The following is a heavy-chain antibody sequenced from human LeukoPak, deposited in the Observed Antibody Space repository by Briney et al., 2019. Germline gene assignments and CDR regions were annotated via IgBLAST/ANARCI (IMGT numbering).Heavy chain of an antibody. CDR2: ISGYYGHT. J-gene: IGHJ4*02. CDR1: GYTFTSYA. V-gene: IGHV1-18*01. Sequence: ASVKVSCKASGYTFTSYAISWVRQAPGQGLEWMGWISGYYGHTNYAQKFQGRVTMTTDTSTSTAYMELRSLRSDDTAVYFCARGTPRRQLAKPIDYWGQGTLVTVSS. CDR3: ARGTPRRQLAKPIDY. D-gene: IGHD6-13*01.